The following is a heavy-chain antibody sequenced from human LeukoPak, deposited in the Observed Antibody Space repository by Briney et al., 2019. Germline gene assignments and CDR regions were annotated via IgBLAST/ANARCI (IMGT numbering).Heavy chain of an antibody. J-gene: IGHJ3*02. CDR2: ISISSSYI. D-gene: IGHD3-10*01. Sequence: NAGGSLRLSCAASGFTFSSYAMSWVRQAPGKGLEWVSSISISSSYIYYADSVKGRFTISRDNAKNSLYLQMNSLRAEDTAVYYCARDYYGSGSYSTDDAFDIWGQGTMVTVSS. CDR3: ARDYYGSGSYSTDDAFDI. CDR1: GFTFSSYA. V-gene: IGHV3-21*01.